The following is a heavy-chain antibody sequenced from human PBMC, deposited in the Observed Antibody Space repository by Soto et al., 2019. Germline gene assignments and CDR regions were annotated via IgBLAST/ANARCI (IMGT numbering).Heavy chain of an antibody. Sequence: GGSLRLSCAASGFTFSSYWMSWVRQAPGKGLEWVANIKQDGSEKYYVDSVKGRFTISRDNAKNSLYLQMNSLRAEDTAVYYCERLYLRFLEPSYFDYWGQGTLVTVSS. CDR1: GFTFSSYW. D-gene: IGHD3-3*01. J-gene: IGHJ4*02. CDR2: IKQDGSEK. V-gene: IGHV3-7*03. CDR3: ERLYLRFLEPSYFDY.